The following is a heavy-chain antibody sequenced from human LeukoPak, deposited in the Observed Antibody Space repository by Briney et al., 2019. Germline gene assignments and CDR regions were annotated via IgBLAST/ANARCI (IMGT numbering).Heavy chain of an antibody. CDR1: GYSFTSYW. CDR3: ARLYTSSWYPPGYYYYYYMDV. J-gene: IGHJ6*03. V-gene: IGHV5-51*01. Sequence: GESLQISCKGSGYSFTSYWIGWVRQMPGKGLEWMGITYPGDSDTRYSPSFQGQVTISADKSISTAYLQWSSLKASDTAMYYCARLYTSSWYPPGYYYYYYMDVWGKGTTVTISS. D-gene: IGHD6-13*01. CDR2: TYPGDSDT.